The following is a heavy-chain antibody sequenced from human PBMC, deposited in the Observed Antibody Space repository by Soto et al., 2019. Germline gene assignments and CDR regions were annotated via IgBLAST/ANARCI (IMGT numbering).Heavy chain of an antibody. V-gene: IGHV3-21*01. CDR2: ISSTSKYI. CDR1: GFTFSNYS. Sequence: EVQLVESGGGLVKPGGSLRVSCAASGFTFSNYSMNWFRQAPGKGLEWVSSISSTSKYIYYADSLKGRFTISRDNAKKSLYLQMNSLRAEYTSVYYCARGLSSGWFDYWGQGTLFTVSA. J-gene: IGHJ5*01. D-gene: IGHD6-19*01. CDR3: ARGLSSGWFDY.